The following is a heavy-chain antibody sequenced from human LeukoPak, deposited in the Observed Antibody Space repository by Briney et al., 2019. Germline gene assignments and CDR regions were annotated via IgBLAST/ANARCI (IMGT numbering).Heavy chain of an antibody. CDR3: ARFCTGTSCLTLEAFDI. Sequence: ASVKVSCKASGYTFTGSYIHWVRQAPGQGLEWVGWINPNTGGTNYAQKFQDRVTMTGDTSISTAYMELSRLRSDDTAVYYCARFCTGTSCLTLEAFDIWGQGTMVTVSS. V-gene: IGHV1-2*02. CDR1: GYTFTGSY. CDR2: INPNTGGT. D-gene: IGHD2-2*01. J-gene: IGHJ3*02.